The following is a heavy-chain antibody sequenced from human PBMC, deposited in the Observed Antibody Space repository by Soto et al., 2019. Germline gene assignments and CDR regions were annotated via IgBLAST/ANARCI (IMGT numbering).Heavy chain of an antibody. J-gene: IGHJ4*02. Sequence: GSVKVSWQGFGNTFTSYYIHLVRQAPGQGLEGIGWFNPITGGTNLAPKFQGKVTMTRDTSITTAYMELSRLRSDDTAVYYCARNYYDSSDRDYLDYWGQGTPVTVSS. CDR1: GNTFTSYY. D-gene: IGHD3-22*01. CDR3: ARNYYDSSDRDYLDY. CDR2: FNPITGGT. V-gene: IGHV1-2*02.